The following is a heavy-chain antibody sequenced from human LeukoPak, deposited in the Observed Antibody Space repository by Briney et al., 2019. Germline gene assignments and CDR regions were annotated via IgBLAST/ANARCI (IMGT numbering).Heavy chain of an antibody. J-gene: IGHJ4*02. Sequence: GGSLRLSCAASGFTFSSYAMSWVRQAPGKGLEWVSAISGSGGSTYYADSVKGRFTISRDNSKNTLSLQMNSLRAEDTAIYYCAKGESKDYLNYFDYLNYFDHWGQGALVTVSS. CDR3: AKGESKDYLNYFDYLNYFDH. CDR2: ISGSGGST. CDR1: GFTFSSYA. D-gene: IGHD2/OR15-2a*01. V-gene: IGHV3-23*01.